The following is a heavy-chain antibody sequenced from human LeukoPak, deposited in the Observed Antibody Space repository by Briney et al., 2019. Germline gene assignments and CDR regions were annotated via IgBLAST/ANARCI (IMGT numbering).Heavy chain of an antibody. J-gene: IGHJ4*02. CDR2: VGIDSGNT. V-gene: IGHV3-21*05. CDR1: GFIFSDYS. CDR3: ARDYRFAFDN. Sequence: GGSLRLSSAASGFIFSDYSMNWVRQAPGKGLEWISYVGIDSGNTKYADSVKGRFTISGDNAKKSLYLQMNSLRVEDTAVYYCARDYRFAFDNWGQGTLVTVSS.